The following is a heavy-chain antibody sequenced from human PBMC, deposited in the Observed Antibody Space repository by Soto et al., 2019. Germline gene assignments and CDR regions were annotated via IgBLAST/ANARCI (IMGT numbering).Heavy chain of an antibody. J-gene: IGHJ6*02. CDR3: AKDHLSYCSSTSCYTPYGMDV. CDR1: GFTFSSYA. CDR2: ISGSGGST. D-gene: IGHD2-2*02. V-gene: IGHV3-23*01. Sequence: GGSLRLSCAASGFTFSSYAMSWVRQAPGKGLEWVSAISGSGGSTYYADSVKGRFTISRDNSKNTLYLQMNSLRAEDTAVYYCAKDHLSYCSSTSCYTPYGMDVWGQGTTVTVSS.